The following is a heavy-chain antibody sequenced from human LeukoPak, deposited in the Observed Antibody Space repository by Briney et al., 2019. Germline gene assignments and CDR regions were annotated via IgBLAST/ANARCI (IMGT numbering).Heavy chain of an antibody. CDR2: ISPDGSNM. J-gene: IGHJ4*02. Sequence: VGCLRLSCAASGFSFSSYWMSWVRQAPGKGLEWVANISPDGSNMLYVDSVKGRFTISRDSAKNSLYLQMNNLRAEDTAVYFCVSGFLQWLYWGQGTLVTVSS. D-gene: IGHD3-3*01. V-gene: IGHV3-7*01. CDR1: GFSFSSYW. CDR3: VSGFLQWLY.